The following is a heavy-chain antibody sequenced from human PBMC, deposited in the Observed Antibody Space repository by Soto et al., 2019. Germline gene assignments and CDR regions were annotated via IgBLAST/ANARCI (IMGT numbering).Heavy chain of an antibody. D-gene: IGHD6-13*01. Sequence: GGSLRLSCAASGFTFSSYGMHWVRQAPGKGLEWVAVIWYDGSNKYYADSVKGRFTISRDNSKNTLYLQMNSLRAEDTAVYYCARDVYFDSSSWYTGFDYWGQGTLVTVSS. CDR3: ARDVYFDSSSWYTGFDY. CDR1: GFTFSSYG. CDR2: IWYDGSNK. V-gene: IGHV3-33*01. J-gene: IGHJ4*02.